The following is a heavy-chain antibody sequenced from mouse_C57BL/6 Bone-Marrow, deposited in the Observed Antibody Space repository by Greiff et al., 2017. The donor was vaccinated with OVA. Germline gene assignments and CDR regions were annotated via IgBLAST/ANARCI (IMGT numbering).Heavy chain of an antibody. CDR3: AIVTKGY. CDR1: GFTFSSYG. D-gene: IGHD2-5*01. CDR2: ISSGGSYT. Sequence: EVQLVESGGDLVKPGGSLKLSCAASGFTFSSYGMSWVRQTPDKRLEWVATISSGGSYTYYPDSVKGRFTISRDNAKNTLYLQMSSLKSEDTAMYYCAIVTKGYWGQGTTLTVSS. V-gene: IGHV5-6*01. J-gene: IGHJ2*01.